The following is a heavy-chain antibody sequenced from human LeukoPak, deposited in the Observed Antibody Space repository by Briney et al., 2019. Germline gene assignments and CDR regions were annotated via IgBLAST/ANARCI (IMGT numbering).Heavy chain of an antibody. CDR2: INHSGST. D-gene: IGHD5-18*01. V-gene: IGHV4-34*01. Sequence: PSETLSLTCAVYGGSFSGYYWSWIRQPPGKGLEWIGEINHSGSTNYNPSLKSRVTISVDTSKNQFSLKLSSVTAADTAIYYCAGLRGYKYGFYYWGQGTLVTVSS. CDR1: GGSFSGYY. CDR3: AGLRGYKYGFYY. J-gene: IGHJ4*02.